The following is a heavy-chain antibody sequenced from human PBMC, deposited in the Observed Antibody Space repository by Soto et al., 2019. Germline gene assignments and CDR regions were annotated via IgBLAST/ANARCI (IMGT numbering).Heavy chain of an antibody. CDR1: GGSWNSNY. CDR3: LSARFDY. CDR2: INHSGNT. V-gene: IGHV4-34*02. J-gene: IGHJ4*02. Sequence: QVQLQQWGAGLLKPSETLSLTCGVYGGSWNSNYWTWVRQPPGKGLEWIGEINHSGNTNYNASLKGRVTISVDTSKKQFSLNLNSVTAADTAVYYCLSARFDYWGQGILVTVSS. D-gene: IGHD6-19*01.